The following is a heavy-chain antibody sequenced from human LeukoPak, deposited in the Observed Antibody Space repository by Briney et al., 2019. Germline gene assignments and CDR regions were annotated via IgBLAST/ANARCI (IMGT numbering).Heavy chain of an antibody. Sequence: ASVKVSCKASGYTFTSYDINWVRQATGQGLEWMGWMNPNSGDTGYAQKFQGRVTMTRNTSISTAYMELSSLRSEDTAVYYCARGVEMAIITGDWFDPWGQGTLVTVSS. CDR2: MNPNSGDT. CDR1: GYTFTSYD. J-gene: IGHJ5*02. V-gene: IGHV1-8*01. CDR3: ARGVEMAIITGDWFDP. D-gene: IGHD5-24*01.